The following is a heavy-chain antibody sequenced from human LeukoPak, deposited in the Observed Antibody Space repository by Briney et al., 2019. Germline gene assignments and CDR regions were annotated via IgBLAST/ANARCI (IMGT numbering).Heavy chain of an antibody. V-gene: IGHV3-30*04. CDR3: ARENVLRYFDWQKLKTNHYYYMDV. J-gene: IGHJ6*03. D-gene: IGHD3-9*01. CDR2: ISYDGSNE. CDR1: GFTFSSYV. Sequence: PGGSLRLSCAASGFTFSSYVMHWVRQAPGKGLEWVAIISYDGSNEYYADSVKGRFTISRDNSKNTLYLQMNSLRAADTAVYYCARENVLRYFDWQKLKTNHYYYMDVWGKGTTVTISS.